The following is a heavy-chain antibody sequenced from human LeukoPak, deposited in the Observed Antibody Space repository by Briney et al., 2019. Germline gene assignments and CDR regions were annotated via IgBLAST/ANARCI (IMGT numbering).Heavy chain of an antibody. D-gene: IGHD3-9*01. CDR3: ARASITIFLRDTFDI. CDR1: GGSISSYY. V-gene: IGHV4-4*07. J-gene: IGHJ3*02. CDR2: IYTSGST. Sequence: SETLSLTCTVSGGSISSYYWSWIRQPAGKGLEWIGRIYTSGSTNYNPSLKSRVTMSVDTSKNQFSLKLSSVTAADTAVYYCARASITIFLRDTFDIWGQATMVTVSS.